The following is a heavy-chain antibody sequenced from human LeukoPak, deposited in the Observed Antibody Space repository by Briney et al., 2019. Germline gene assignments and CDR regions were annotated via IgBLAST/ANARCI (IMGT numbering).Heavy chain of an antibody. CDR2: MNPNSGNT. D-gene: IGHD3-10*01. J-gene: IGHJ4*02. CDR3: ARAESILWFGEPTDY. CDR1: GYTFTSYD. V-gene: IGHV1-8*01. Sequence: ASVKVSCTASGYTFTSYDINWVRQATGQGLEWMGWMNPNSGNTGYAQKLQGRVTMTTDTSTSTAYMELRSLRSDDTAVYYCARAESILWFGEPTDYWGQGTLVTVSS.